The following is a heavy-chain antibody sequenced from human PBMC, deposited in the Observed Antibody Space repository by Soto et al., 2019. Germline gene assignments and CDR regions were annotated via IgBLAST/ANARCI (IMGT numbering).Heavy chain of an antibody. Sequence: PGGSLRLSCAASGFTFSSYWMHWVRQAPGKGLVWVSRINSDGSSTAYADSVKGRFTFSRDNAKNTLYLQMNGLIGEVTFVYYCVRGSAATILDYWGQGTLVTVSS. CDR2: INSDGSST. CDR1: GFTFSSYW. V-gene: IGHV3-74*01. J-gene: IGHJ4*02. CDR3: VRGSAATILDY. D-gene: IGHD1-26*01.